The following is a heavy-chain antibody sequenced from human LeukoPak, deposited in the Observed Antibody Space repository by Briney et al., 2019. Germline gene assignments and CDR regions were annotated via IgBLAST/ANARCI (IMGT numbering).Heavy chain of an antibody. CDR3: ATAPSRLRYFDWLLYGGGDY. CDR2: MNPNSGNT. D-gene: IGHD3-9*01. CDR1: GYTFTSYD. Sequence: ASVKVSCKASGYTFTSYDINWVRQATGQGLEGMGWMNPNSGNTGYAQKFQGRVTMTRNTSISTAYMELSSLRSEDTAVYYCATAPSRLRYFDWLLYGGGDYWGQGTLVTVSS. J-gene: IGHJ4*02. V-gene: IGHV1-8*01.